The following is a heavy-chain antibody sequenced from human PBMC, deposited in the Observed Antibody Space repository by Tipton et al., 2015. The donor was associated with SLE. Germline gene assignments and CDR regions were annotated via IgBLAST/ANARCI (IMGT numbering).Heavy chain of an antibody. CDR1: GGSISSSAYY. V-gene: IGHV4-39*01. D-gene: IGHD6-19*01. CDR3: ASPAVAGFDY. Sequence: TLSLTCTVSGGSISSSAYYWGWIRQPPGKGLEWIGSIYYSGSTYYNPSRKSRVTISVDTSKNHFSLKLSSVTAADTAVYYCASPAVAGFDYWGQGTLVTVSS. CDR2: IYYSGST. J-gene: IGHJ4*02.